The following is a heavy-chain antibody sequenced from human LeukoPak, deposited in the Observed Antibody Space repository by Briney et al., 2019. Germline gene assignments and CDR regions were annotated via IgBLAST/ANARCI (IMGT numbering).Heavy chain of an antibody. Sequence: QAGGSLRLSCAASGFTFSSYWMSWVRQAPGKGLGWVANIKQDGSEKYYVDSVKGRFTISRDNAKNSLYLQMNSLRAEDTAVYYCAKRPVRGVILGAFDIWGQGTVVTVSS. D-gene: IGHD3-10*01. CDR1: GFTFSSYW. CDR3: AKRPVRGVILGAFDI. V-gene: IGHV3-7*03. CDR2: IKQDGSEK. J-gene: IGHJ3*02.